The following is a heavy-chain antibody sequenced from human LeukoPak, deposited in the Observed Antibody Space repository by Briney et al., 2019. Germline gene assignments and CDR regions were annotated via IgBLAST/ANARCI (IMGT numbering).Heavy chain of an antibody. J-gene: IGHJ4*02. CDR3: ARAGILRNFDY. CDR2: INPNSGGT. Sequence: ASVEVSCKASGYTFTDYYMHWVRQAPGQGLEWMGWINPNSGGTNYAQKFQGWVTMTRDTSISTAYMELSRLRSDDTAVYYCARAGILRNFDYWGQGTLVTVSS. V-gene: IGHV1-2*04. CDR1: GYTFTDYY. D-gene: IGHD3-3*01.